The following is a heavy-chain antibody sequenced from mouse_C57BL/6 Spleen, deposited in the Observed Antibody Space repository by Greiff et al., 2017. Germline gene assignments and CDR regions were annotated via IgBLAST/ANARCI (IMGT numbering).Heavy chain of an antibody. Sequence: DVKLVESGGGLVKPGGSLKLSCAASGFTFSDYGMHWVRQAPEKGLEWVAYISSGRSTIYYADTVKGRFTISRDNAKNTLFLQMTSLRSEDTAMYYCARSLTVDYWGQGTTLTVSS. CDR3: ARSLTVDY. V-gene: IGHV5-17*01. CDR1: GFTFSDYG. D-gene: IGHD4-1*01. J-gene: IGHJ2*01. CDR2: ISSGRSTI.